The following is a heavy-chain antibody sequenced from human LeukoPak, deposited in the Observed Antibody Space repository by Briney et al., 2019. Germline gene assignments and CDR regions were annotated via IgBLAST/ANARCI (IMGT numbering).Heavy chain of an antibody. V-gene: IGHV1-18*01. CDR3: ARSGYVYWSSPSDY. D-gene: IGHD5-12*01. Sequence: ASVKVSCKASGYTFTSYGISWVRQAPGQGLEWMGWISAYNGNTNYAQKLQGRVTMTTDTSTSTAYMELRSLRSDDTAVYYGARSGYVYWSSPSDYWGQGTLVTVSS. J-gene: IGHJ4*02. CDR1: GYTFTSYG. CDR2: ISAYNGNT.